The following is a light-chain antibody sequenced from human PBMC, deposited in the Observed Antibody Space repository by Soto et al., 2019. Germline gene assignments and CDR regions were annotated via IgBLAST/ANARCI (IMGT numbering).Light chain of an antibody. CDR2: EVS. CDR3: SSNTSRKNWM. V-gene: IGLV2-14*01. Sequence: QSALTQPASVSGSPGQSITISCTGTSSDVGAYDYVSWSQQHPGKAPKLLIYEVSNRPSGVSNRFSASKSGNTASLTISGLQPEDEADYYCSSNTSRKNWMFGGGTKLTVL. J-gene: IGLJ3*02. CDR1: SSDVGAYDY.